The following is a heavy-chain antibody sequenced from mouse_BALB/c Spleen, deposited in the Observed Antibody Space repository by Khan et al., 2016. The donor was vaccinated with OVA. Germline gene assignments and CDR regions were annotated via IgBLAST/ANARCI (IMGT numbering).Heavy chain of an antibody. CDR2: ISSGGSYT. Sequence: DVHLVESGGDLVKPEGSLKLSCAASGFTFSTYGMSWVRQTPDKRLEWVATISSGGSYTYYPDSVQGRFTLSRDNAKNTLYLQMSSLKSEDTAMFYCARLAYYYDSEGFAYWGQGTLVTVSA. J-gene: IGHJ3*01. V-gene: IGHV5-6*01. D-gene: IGHD1-1*01. CDR1: GFTFSTYG. CDR3: ARLAYYYDSEGFAY.